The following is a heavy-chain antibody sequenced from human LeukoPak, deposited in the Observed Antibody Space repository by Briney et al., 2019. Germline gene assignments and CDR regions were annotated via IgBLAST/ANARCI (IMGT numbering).Heavy chain of an antibody. J-gene: IGHJ4*02. Sequence: SETLSLTCTVSGGSISSGGYYWSWIRQHPGKGLEWIGSIYYSGSTYYNPSLKSRVTISVDTSKNQFSLKLSSVTAADTAVYYCARDRRYYFDYWGQGTLVTVSS. CDR1: GGSISSGGYY. CDR3: ARDRRYYFDY. CDR2: IYYSGST. V-gene: IGHV4-31*03.